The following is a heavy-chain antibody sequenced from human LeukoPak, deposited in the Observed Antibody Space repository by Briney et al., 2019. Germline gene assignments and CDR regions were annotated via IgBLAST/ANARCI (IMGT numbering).Heavy chain of an antibody. D-gene: IGHD1-26*01. CDR2: VHLNGAT. J-gene: IGHJ4*02. V-gene: IGHV4-4*02. CDR3: TRESGAFSPFGF. Sequence: KPSGTLSLTCAVSGGSITTTNWWSWVRQPPGKGLEWIGEVHLNGATNYNPSLESRFSMSIDKSNNHLSLEVTSVTAADTAMYYCTRESGAFSPFGFWGQGTLSPSP. CDR1: GGSITTTNW.